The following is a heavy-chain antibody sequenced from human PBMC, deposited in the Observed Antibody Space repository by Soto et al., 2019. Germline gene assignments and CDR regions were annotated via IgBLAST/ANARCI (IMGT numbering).Heavy chain of an antibody. CDR2: IKHLGSI. J-gene: IGHJ6*01. CDR3: ARGFISHWAYLYHIYFCARRTAVPVSAGM. Sequence: SEPLSLTCVISGGSLRHYSWSWIRQPPGIALEWIGEIKHLGSINYNPSLKSRVTMSVDTSKNQFSLTLNSVTAADTATYYCARGFISHWAYLYHIYFCARRTAVPVSAGM. D-gene: IGHD1-26*01. CDR1: GGSLRHYS. V-gene: IGHV4-34*01.